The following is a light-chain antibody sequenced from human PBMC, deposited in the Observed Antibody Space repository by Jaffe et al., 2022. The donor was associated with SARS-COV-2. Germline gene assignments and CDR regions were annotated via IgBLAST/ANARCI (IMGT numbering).Light chain of an antibody. CDR1: QGSPRSS. J-gene: IGKJ1*01. CDR2: DVS. V-gene: IGKV3-20*01. Sequence: EIVLTQSPGTLSLSPGESATLSCRASQGSPRSSLAWYQQKPGQSPRLVIFDVSRRAAGIPDRFSGSGSGTDFTLTIARLEPADFAVYYCHYHGSSPWTFGQGTKVEVK. CDR3: HYHGSSPWT.